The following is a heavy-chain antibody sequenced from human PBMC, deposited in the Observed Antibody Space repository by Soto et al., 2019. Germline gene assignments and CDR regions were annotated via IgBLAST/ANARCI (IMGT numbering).Heavy chain of an antibody. D-gene: IGHD6-19*01. CDR3: ASDSEWLTLGSENFQY. Sequence: QVHLVQSGAEVQRPGASVKVSCKASGYTFTSYAIHWVRQAPGQRPEWMGWINPENGYTKYSQKLQGRVTISRDTSATTAYRELTGLNYEGTGVYYCASDSEWLTLGSENFQYWGQGTLVTVSS. V-gene: IGHV1-3*01. CDR2: INPENGYT. CDR1: GYTFTSYA. J-gene: IGHJ1*01.